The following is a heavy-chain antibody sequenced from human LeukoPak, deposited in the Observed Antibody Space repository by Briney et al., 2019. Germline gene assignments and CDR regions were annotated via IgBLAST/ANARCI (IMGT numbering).Heavy chain of an antibody. D-gene: IGHD6-13*01. V-gene: IGHV3-33*01. J-gene: IGHJ4*02. CDR2: IWYDGSNK. Sequence: GRSLRLSCAASGFTFSSYGMHWVRQAPGKGLEWVAVIWYDGSNKYYADSVKCRFTISRDNSKNTLYLQMNSLRAEDTAVYYCARDLIAAAGGYWGQGTLVTVSS. CDR3: ARDLIAAAGGY. CDR1: GFTFSSYG.